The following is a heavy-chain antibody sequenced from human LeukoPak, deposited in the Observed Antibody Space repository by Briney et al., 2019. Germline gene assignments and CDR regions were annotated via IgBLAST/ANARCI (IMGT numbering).Heavy chain of an antibody. D-gene: IGHD3-22*01. CDR3: ARNYYDNTGYYRDAFDV. CDR2: ISSSGSFM. V-gene: IGHV3-21*01. Sequence: TGGSLRLPCAASGFTFSGYNMNWVRQAPGKGLEWVSFISSSGSFMYYADSLKGRFTVSRDNAKNSLFLQMNSLRAEDTAVYYCARNYYDNTGYYRDAFDVWGQGTMVTVSS. CDR1: GFTFSGYN. J-gene: IGHJ3*01.